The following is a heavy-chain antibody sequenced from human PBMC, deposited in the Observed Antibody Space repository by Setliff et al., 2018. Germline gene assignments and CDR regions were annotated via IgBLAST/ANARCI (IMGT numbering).Heavy chain of an antibody. CDR2: IYYSGST. D-gene: IGHD5-12*01. J-gene: IGHJ4*02. CDR3: ARGGTFRYFDY. V-gene: IGHV4-59*02. CDR1: GASVSNHY. Sequence: SETLSLTCNVSGASVSNHYWDWIRQPPGKGLEWIGYIYYSGSTNYNPSLKSRVTISLDTSNNQFSLSLSSVTAADTAVYYCARGGTFRYFDYWGQGTPVTVSS.